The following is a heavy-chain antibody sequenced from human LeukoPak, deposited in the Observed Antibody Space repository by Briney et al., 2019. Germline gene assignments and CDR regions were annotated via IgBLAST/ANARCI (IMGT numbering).Heavy chain of an antibody. CDR3: ARRWVVVVPAAMLSSWFDP. V-gene: IGHV4-4*07. CDR2: IYTSGST. J-gene: IGHJ5*02. CDR1: GGSISSYY. Sequence: PSETLSLTCTVSGGSISSYYWSWIRQPAGKGLEWIGRIYTSGSTNYNPSLKSRVTMSVDTSKNQFSLKLSSVTAADTAVYYCARRWVVVVPAAMLSSWFDPWGQGTLVTVSS. D-gene: IGHD2-2*01.